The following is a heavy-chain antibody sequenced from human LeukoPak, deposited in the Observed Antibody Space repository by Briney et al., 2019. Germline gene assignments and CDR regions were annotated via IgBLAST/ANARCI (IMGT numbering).Heavy chain of an antibody. CDR1: GGSISSGGYY. D-gene: IGHD2-2*02. CDR2: IYYSGST. V-gene: IGHV4-39*01. J-gene: IGHJ4*02. CDR3: ASHYCSSTSCYTVDY. Sequence: SETLSLTCTVSGGSISSGGYYWSWIRQPPGKGLEWIGSIYYSGSTYYNPSLKSRVTISVDTSKNQFSLKLSSVTAADTAVYYCASHYCSSTSCYTVDYWGQGTLVTVSS.